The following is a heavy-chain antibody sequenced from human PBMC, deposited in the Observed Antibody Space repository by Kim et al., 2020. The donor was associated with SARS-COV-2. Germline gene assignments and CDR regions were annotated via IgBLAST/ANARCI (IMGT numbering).Heavy chain of an antibody. CDR1: GGSISSYY. Sequence: SETLSLTCTVSGGSISSYYWSWIRQTPGKGLEWIGYIYYSGSTNYNPSLKSRVTISVDTSKNQFSLKLSSVTAADTAVYYCARVTPSDYMDVWGQGTTVTVSS. D-gene: IGHD4-17*01. V-gene: IGHV4-59*13. CDR3: ARVTPSDYMDV. CDR2: IYYSGST. J-gene: IGHJ6*02.